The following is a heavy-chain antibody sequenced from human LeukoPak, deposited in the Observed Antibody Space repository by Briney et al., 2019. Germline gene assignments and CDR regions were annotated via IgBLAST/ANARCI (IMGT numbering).Heavy chain of an antibody. CDR3: ARDLDGTIDY. CDR2: ISYDGSNK. V-gene: IGHV3-30-3*01. CDR1: GYTFTGYY. Sequence: SCKASGYTFTGYYMHWVRQAPGKGLEWVAVISYDGSNKYYADSVKGRFTISRDNSKNTLYLQMNSLRAEDTAVYYCARDLDGTIDYWGQGTLVTVSS. D-gene: IGHD1-26*01. J-gene: IGHJ4*02.